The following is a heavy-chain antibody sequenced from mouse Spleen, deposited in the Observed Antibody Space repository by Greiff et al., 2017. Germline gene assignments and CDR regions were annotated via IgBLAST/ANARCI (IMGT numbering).Heavy chain of an antibody. CDR3: TRSSNFYFDY. D-gene: IGHD2-5*01. J-gene: IGHJ2*01. Sequence: QVHVKQSGAELVRPGASVTLSCKASGYTFTDYEMHWVKQTPVHGLEWIGAIDPETGGTAYNQKFKGKAILTADKSSSTAYMELRSLTSEDSAVYYCTRSSNFYFDYWGQGTTLTVSS. CDR1: GYTFTDYE. CDR2: IDPETGGT. V-gene: IGHV1-15*01.